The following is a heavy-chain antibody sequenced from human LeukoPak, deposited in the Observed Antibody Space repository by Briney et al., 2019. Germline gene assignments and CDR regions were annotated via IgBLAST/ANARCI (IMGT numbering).Heavy chain of an antibody. V-gene: IGHV4-39*01. CDR2: IYYSGST. D-gene: IGHD6-6*01. Sequence: PSETLSLTCTVSGGSISSSNFYWGWIRQPPGKGLEWIGSIYYSGSTYYNPSLKSRVTISVDTSKNQFSLKLSSVTAADTAVYYCARHDLIEYSSSPRPYYFDYWGQGTLVTVSS. CDR1: GGSISSSNFY. J-gene: IGHJ4*02. CDR3: ARHDLIEYSSSPRPYYFDY.